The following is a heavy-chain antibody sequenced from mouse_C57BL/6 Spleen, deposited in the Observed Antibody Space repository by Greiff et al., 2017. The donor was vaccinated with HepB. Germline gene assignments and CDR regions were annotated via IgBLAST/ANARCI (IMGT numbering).Heavy chain of an antibody. Sequence: VKLVESGAELVKPGASVKVSCKASGYTFTSYWMHWVKHSPGQGLEWIGRFHPSDSDTNYNQKFKGKATLTVDKSSSTAYMQRSSLTSEDSAVYYCAMAGSRHGYFDYWGQGTTLTVSS. CDR2: FHPSDSDT. D-gene: IGHD1-1*01. J-gene: IGHJ2*01. V-gene: IGHV1-74*01. CDR1: GYTFTSYW. CDR3: AMAGSRHGYFDY.